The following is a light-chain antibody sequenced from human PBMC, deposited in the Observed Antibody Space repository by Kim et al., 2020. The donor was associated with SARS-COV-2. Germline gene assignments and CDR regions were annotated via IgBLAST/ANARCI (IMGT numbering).Light chain of an antibody. V-gene: IGKV3-20*01. Sequence: LSPGERATLSCRASQSVGDSLAWYQQKPGQGPRLLMYGATYRATGIPDRFGGGGSGTDFTLTIDRLEPEDFAVFYCQQYGSSPVTFCGGTKVDIK. CDR1: QSVGDS. J-gene: IGKJ4*01. CDR3: QQYGSSPVT. CDR2: GAT.